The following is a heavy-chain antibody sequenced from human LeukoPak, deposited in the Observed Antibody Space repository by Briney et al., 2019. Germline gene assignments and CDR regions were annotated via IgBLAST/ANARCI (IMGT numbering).Heavy chain of an antibody. J-gene: IGHJ4*02. CDR2: ISWNSGSI. Sequence: GRSLRLSCAASGFTFDDYAMHWVRQAPGKGLEWVSGISWNSGSIGYADSVKGRFTISRDNAKNSLYLQMNSLRAEDTALYHCAKGTAMVAYYFDYWGQGTLVTVSS. CDR1: GFTFDDYA. CDR3: AKGTAMVAYYFDY. V-gene: IGHV3-9*01. D-gene: IGHD5-18*01.